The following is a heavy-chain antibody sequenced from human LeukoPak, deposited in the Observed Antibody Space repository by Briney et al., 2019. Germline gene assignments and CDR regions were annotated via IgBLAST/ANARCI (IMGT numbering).Heavy chain of an antibody. Sequence: PSETLSLTCTASGATISSYYLSWVRQTPGKGLEWIGDIYYSGSTNYNPSLKSRVTISVDTSKNQFSLKLSSVTAADTAVYYCARPTDIASRSSLKYWGQGNLVTVSS. J-gene: IGHJ4*02. CDR1: GATISSYY. D-gene: IGHD6-13*01. V-gene: IGHV4-59*08. CDR3: ARPTDIASRSSLKY. CDR2: IYYSGST.